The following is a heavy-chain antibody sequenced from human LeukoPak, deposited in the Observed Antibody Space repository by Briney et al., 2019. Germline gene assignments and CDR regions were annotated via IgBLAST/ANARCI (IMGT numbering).Heavy chain of an antibody. CDR1: GFTFSSYG. Sequence: GSLRLSCAASGFTFSSYGMHWVRQAPGKGLEWVAFIRYDGSNKYYADSVKGRFTISRDNSKNTLYLQMNSLRAEDTAVYYCAKDTYYYDSSGYSHYFDYWGQGTLVTVSS. D-gene: IGHD3-22*01. CDR2: IRYDGSNK. V-gene: IGHV3-30*02. CDR3: AKDTYYYDSSGYSHYFDY. J-gene: IGHJ4*02.